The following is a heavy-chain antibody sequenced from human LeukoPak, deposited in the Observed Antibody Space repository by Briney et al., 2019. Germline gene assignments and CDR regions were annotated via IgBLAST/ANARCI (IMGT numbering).Heavy chain of an antibody. J-gene: IGHJ4*02. CDR2: ISYDGSNK. CDR1: GFTFSSYA. V-gene: IGHV3-30-3*01. D-gene: IGHD5-24*01. Sequence: PGGSLRLSCAASGFTFSSYAMHWVRQAPGKGLEWVAVISYDGSNKYYADSVKSRFTISRDNSKNTLYLQMNSLRAEDTAVYYCARTIRIAEIPANFDYWGQGTLVTVSS. CDR3: ARTIRIAEIPANFDY.